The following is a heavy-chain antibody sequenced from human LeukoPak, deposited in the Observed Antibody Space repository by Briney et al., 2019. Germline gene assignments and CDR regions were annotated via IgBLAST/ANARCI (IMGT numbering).Heavy chain of an antibody. D-gene: IGHD5-12*01. CDR1: AGSFISSSHH. CDR3: VRHDGRGGATMGAFDS. CDR2: VYYGRTT. J-gene: IGHJ5*01. Sequence: PSETLSLTCTVSAGSFISSSHHWGWIRQSPGKGLEWIGSVYYGRTTYYNPSLDGRVTVSLDTSANQFSLQLNSVTGADTAVYYCVRHDGRGGATMGAFDSWGQGSLVTVSS. V-gene: IGHV4-39*01.